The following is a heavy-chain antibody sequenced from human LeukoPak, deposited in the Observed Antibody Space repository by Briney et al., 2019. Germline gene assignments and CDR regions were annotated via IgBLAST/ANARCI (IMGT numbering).Heavy chain of an antibody. CDR1: GFTFSNYT. D-gene: IGHD5-18*01. CDR2: ISASGDRT. CDR3: AKTFNRSYTYGPADN. Sequence: GGSLRLSCAASGFTFSNYTMTWVRQAPGKGLEWVSIISASGDRTYYTESVKGRFTVSRDNSKNTLYLQMNSLRAEDTAVYYCAKTFNRSYTYGPADNWGQGTLVTVSS. J-gene: IGHJ4*02. V-gene: IGHV3-23*01.